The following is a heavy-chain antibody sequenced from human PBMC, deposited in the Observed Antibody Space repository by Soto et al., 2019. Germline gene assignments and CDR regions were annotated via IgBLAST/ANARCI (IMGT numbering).Heavy chain of an antibody. J-gene: IGHJ4*03. Sequence: EVQLVESGGVVVQPGGSLRLSCAASGFNFNEYTMHWVRQAPGRGLEWVSLITSDGSNTYYADSVRGRFTISRDNSDNSLYLQINSLRTEDTALYYCVPSRTASAWTFGRWGHGTLVTVSS. V-gene: IGHV3-43*01. CDR2: ITSDGSNT. D-gene: IGHD6-19*01. CDR1: GFNFNEYT. CDR3: VPSRTASAWTFGR.